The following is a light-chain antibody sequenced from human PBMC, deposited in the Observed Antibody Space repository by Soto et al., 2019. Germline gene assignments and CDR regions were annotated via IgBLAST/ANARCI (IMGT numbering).Light chain of an antibody. CDR1: QGISSY. Sequence: DIQMTQSPSSLSASVGDRVTITCRASQGISSYLAWYQQRPGKVPKVLIYAASTLHSGVPSRFSGSGSGTDFTLTISNVQPEDVATYYCQNYYNGPETFGQGTKVEIK. J-gene: IGKJ1*01. V-gene: IGKV1-27*01. CDR3: QNYYNGPET. CDR2: AAS.